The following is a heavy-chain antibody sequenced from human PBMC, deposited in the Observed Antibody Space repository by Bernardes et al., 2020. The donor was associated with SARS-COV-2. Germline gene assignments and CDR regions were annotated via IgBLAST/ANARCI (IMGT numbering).Heavy chain of an antibody. J-gene: IGHJ4*02. CDR1: GFSVSAYR. CDR3: ARDFGGNSDY. V-gene: IGHV3-74*01. D-gene: IGHD2-21*01. CDR2: INEDGRVI. Sequence: GGSLRLSCAASGFSVSAYRMHWVRQAPGEGLVWVARINEDGRVINYADSVRGRFTIYRDIADNKLYLQMKSLRADDTAVYYCARDFGGNSDYWGQGTLVTVSS.